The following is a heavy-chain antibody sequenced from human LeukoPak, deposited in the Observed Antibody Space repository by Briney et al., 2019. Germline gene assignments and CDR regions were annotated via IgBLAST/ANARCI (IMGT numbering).Heavy chain of an antibody. CDR3: ARPTARLGWFDP. Sequence: PSETLSLTCTVSGGSISSYYWSWIRQPPGKGLEWIGYIYYSGSTNYNPSLKSRVTISVDTSKNQFSLKLRSVTAADTAVYYCARPTARLGWFDPWGQGTLVTVSS. V-gene: IGHV4-59*08. J-gene: IGHJ5*02. D-gene: IGHD6-6*01. CDR1: GGSISSYY. CDR2: IYYSGST.